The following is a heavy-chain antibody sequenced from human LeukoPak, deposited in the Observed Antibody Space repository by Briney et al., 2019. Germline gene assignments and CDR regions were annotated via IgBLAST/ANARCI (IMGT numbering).Heavy chain of an antibody. J-gene: IGHJ5*02. Sequence: GGSLRLSCAASGFTFSNYAMSWVRQAPGKGLEWVSAISGSGGTTYYAESVKGRFTISRDNSMNTLYLQMNSLRAEDTAVFYCARGDCSSTSCSSTPKNWFDPWGQGTLVSVSS. V-gene: IGHV3-23*01. D-gene: IGHD2-2*01. CDR3: ARGDCSSTSCSSTPKNWFDP. CDR1: GFTFSNYA. CDR2: ISGSGGTT.